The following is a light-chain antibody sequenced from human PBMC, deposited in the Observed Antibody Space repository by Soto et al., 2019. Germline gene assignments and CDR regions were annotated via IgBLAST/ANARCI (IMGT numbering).Light chain of an antibody. J-gene: IGKJ2*01. CDR1: QNINNY. CDR3: QQRYTISYT. Sequence: DIQMTPSPSSLSASVGDRVTITCRASQNINNYLNWYQQKPGKAPKLLIYGASSLQSGVPSRFSGSGSGTHFTLIISSLQPEDFATYYCQQRYTISYTFGQGTKLEIK. CDR2: GAS. V-gene: IGKV1-39*01.